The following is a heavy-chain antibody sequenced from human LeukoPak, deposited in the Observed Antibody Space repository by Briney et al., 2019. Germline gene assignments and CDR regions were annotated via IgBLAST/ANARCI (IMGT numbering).Heavy chain of an antibody. J-gene: IGHJ4*02. V-gene: IGHV3-48*02. CDR2: ISSGSSTI. D-gene: IGHD3-10*01. CDR3: ARHWGLLYYLDY. Sequence: GGSLRLSCAASGFRFSEYSMNWVRQAPGKGLEWISYISSGSSTIFYADSVRGRFTISRDNAKDSLYLQMNSLRDDDTAVYYCARHWGLLYYLDYWGQGTLVTVSS. CDR1: GFRFSEYS.